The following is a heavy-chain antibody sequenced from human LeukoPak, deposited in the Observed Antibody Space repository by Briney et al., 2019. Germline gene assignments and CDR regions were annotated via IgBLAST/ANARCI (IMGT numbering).Heavy chain of an antibody. D-gene: IGHD6-19*01. CDR3: ATVSFSGYSSGWPYYFDY. CDR1: GYTLTELS. J-gene: IGHJ4*02. V-gene: IGHV1-24*01. CDR2: FDPEDGET. Sequence: ASVKVSCKVSGYTLTELSMHWVRQAPGQGLGWMGGFDPEDGETIYAQKFQGRVTMTEDTSTDTAYMELSSLRSEDTAVYYCATVSFSGYSSGWPYYFDYWGQGTLVTVSS.